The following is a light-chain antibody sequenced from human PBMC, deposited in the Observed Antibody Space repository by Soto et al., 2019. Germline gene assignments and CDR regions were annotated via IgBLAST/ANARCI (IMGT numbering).Light chain of an antibody. Sequence: LTQPPSASGSPGQSVTISCTGTSSDVGGYNFVSWFQQHPGKVPKLIMYEVSKRPSGVPDRFSGSKSGNTASLTVSGLQADDEADYYCSSYAATVYVFGTGTKVTVL. J-gene: IGLJ1*01. V-gene: IGLV2-8*01. CDR1: SSDVGGYNF. CDR3: SSYAATVYV. CDR2: EVS.